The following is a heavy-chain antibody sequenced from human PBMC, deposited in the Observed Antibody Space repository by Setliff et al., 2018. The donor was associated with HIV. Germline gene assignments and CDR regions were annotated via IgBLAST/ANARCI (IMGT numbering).Heavy chain of an antibody. CDR3: AKGGGPPWFDP. CDR1: GVSISSSSYF. V-gene: IGHV4-39*01. J-gene: IGHJ5*02. D-gene: IGHD1-26*01. CDR2: IYFSGST. Sequence: ASETLSLTCAVSGVSISSSSYFWGWIRRPPGTGLDWIGSIYFSGSTYYNPSLESRVTISMDTSKNQFSLKLTSVTAADTAVYFCAKGGGPPWFDPWGQGTLVTVPS.